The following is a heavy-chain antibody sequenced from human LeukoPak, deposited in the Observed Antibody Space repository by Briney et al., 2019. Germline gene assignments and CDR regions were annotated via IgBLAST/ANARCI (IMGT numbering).Heavy chain of an antibody. CDR3: ARSPRPSVAAAGTVAVFDY. V-gene: IGHV4-59*12. D-gene: IGHD6-13*01. CDR1: GGSISSYY. Sequence: PSETLSLTCTVSGGSISSYYWSWIRQPPGKGLEWIGYIYYSGSTNYNPSLKSRVTMSVDTSKNQFSLKLSSVTAADTAVYYCARSPRPSVAAAGTVAVFDYWGQGTLVTVSS. CDR2: IYYSGST. J-gene: IGHJ4*02.